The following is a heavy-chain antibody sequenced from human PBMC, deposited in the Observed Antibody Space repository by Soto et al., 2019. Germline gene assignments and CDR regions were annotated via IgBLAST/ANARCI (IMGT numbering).Heavy chain of an antibody. D-gene: IGHD5-18*01. CDR3: ARDRVDTNYYYYYMDV. J-gene: IGHJ6*03. Sequence: GGSLRLSCAASGFTVSSNYMSWVRQAPGKGLKWVSVIYSGGSTYYADSVKGRFTISRDNSNNTLYLQMNSLRAEDTAVFYCARDRVDTNYYYYYMDVWGKGTTVTVSS. V-gene: IGHV3-66*01. CDR1: GFTVSSNY. CDR2: IYSGGST.